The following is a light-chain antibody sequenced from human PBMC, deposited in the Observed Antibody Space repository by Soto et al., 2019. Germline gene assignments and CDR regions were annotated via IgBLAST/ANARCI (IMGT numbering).Light chain of an antibody. CDR3: AAWDDSLNGLL. CDR1: SSNIGSNT. Sequence: QSVLTQPPSASGTPGQRVTFSCSGSSSNIGSNTVNWYQQLPGTAPNLLIYSDNQRPSGVPDRFSGSKSGTSASLAISGLESEDEAEYYCAAWDDSLNGLLFGGGTKVTVL. J-gene: IGLJ2*01. V-gene: IGLV1-44*01. CDR2: SDN.